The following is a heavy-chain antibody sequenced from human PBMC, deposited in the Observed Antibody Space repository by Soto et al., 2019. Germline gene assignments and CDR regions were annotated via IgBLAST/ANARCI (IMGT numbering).Heavy chain of an antibody. Sequence: EVQLLESGGGLVQPGGSLRLSCAASGFTFSRFDMSWVRQAPGKGLQWVAGISLGGGNTYYTDSVKGRFTISRDNSENNLYLPMNSLRGEDKAVYYCAKTVSIAVVAAPNFDSWGQGTLVTVSS. CDR2: ISLGGGNT. V-gene: IGHV3-23*01. CDR3: AKTVSIAVVAAPNFDS. D-gene: IGHD2-15*01. CDR1: GFTFSRFD. J-gene: IGHJ4*02.